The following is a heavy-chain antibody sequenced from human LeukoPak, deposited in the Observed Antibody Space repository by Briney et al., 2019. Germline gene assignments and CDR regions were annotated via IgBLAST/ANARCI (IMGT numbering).Heavy chain of an antibody. CDR1: GGSISSSSSY. V-gene: IGHV4-39*07. CDR2: IYYSGSS. CDR3: ARASGSYWWFDS. Sequence: SETLSLTCTVSGGSISSSSSYWGWIRQPPGKGLEWIGSIYYSGSSFDNPALKSRVTISVDTSKNQFSLKLSSVTAADTAVYYCARASGSYWWFDSWGQGTLVTVSS. J-gene: IGHJ5*01. D-gene: IGHD1-26*01.